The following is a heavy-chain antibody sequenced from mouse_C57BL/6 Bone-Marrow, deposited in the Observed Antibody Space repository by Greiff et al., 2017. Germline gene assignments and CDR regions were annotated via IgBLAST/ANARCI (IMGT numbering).Heavy chain of an antibody. CDR3: ATAGYGYGGVAY. CDR1: GFTFKDDY. J-gene: IGHJ3*01. D-gene: IGHD2-2*01. CDR2: IDPENGDT. Sequence: EVQLQQSGAELVRPGASVKLSCTASGFTFKDDYMHWVKQRPEQGLEWIGWIDPENGDTEYASKFQGKATLTADTSSNAAYLQLSSLTSEDTAVXYCATAGYGYGGVAYWGQGTMVTVSA. V-gene: IGHV14-4*01.